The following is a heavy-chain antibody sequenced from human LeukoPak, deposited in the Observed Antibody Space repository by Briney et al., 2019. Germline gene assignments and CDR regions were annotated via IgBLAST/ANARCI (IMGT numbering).Heavy chain of an antibody. D-gene: IGHD3-10*01. Sequence: GGSLRLSCVASGFTFSSYTMTWVRQAPGKGLEWVSSISGSGSATYFADSAKGRFTIARENYKNTLYLKMNSMRADDTAVYYCARGISGSQNDYWGQGTLVTVSS. CDR2: ISGSGSAT. CDR1: GFTFSSYT. J-gene: IGHJ4*02. V-gene: IGHV3-23*01. CDR3: ARGISGSQNDY.